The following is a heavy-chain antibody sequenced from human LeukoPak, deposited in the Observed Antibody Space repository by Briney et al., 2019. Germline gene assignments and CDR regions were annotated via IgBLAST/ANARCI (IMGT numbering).Heavy chain of an antibody. D-gene: IGHD3-9*01. J-gene: IGHJ4*02. CDR2: ISSSGRSL. CDR1: GLTFRDYY. V-gene: IGHV3-11*01. CDR3: ARDQGLSAGYYDILTGYGIYFDY. Sequence: GGALRLSRAGCGLTFRDYYRSWIGQAPGRGRAGVSYISSSGRSLYYADSVKGRFTTSRDNAKNSLYLQMNSLRAEDTAVYYCARDQGLSAGYYDILTGYGIYFDYWGQGTLVTVSS.